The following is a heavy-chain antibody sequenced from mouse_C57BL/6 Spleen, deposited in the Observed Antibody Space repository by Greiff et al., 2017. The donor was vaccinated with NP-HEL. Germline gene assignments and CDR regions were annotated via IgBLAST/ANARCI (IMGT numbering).Heavy chain of an antibody. Sequence: EVQLQQSGGDLVKPGGSLKLSCAASGFTFSSYGMSWVRQTPDKRLEWVATISSGGSYTYYPDGVKGRFTISRDNAKNTLYLQMSSLKSEDTAMYYCARTGTGTWYFDVWGTGTTVTVSS. CDR1: GFTFSSYG. V-gene: IGHV5-6*01. J-gene: IGHJ1*03. CDR3: ARTGTGTWYFDV. D-gene: IGHD4-1*01. CDR2: ISSGGSYT.